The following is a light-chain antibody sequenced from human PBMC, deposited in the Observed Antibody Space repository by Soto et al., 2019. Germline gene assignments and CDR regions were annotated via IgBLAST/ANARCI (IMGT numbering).Light chain of an antibody. J-gene: IGLJ2*01. CDR2: EDY. CDR3: QSYDSSNVV. Sequence: FMLTQPHSVSESPGKTVTISCTRSSGSIASNYVQWYQQRPGSAPTTVIYEDYQRPSGVPDRFSGSIDSSSNSASLTISGLKTEDETDYYCQSYDSSNVVFGGGTQLTVL. CDR1: SGSIASNY. V-gene: IGLV6-57*04.